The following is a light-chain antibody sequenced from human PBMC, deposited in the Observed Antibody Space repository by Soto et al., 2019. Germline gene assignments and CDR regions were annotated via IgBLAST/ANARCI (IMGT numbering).Light chain of an antibody. CDR3: QQNNKWPPVT. J-gene: IGKJ4*01. Sequence: EVVMTQSPATVSVSPGEGVTLSCRASQTISNDLAWYQQKPGQAPRLLIYGASTRATGVPARFSGGGSGTEFTLTISSLQSEDFALYYCQQNNKWPPVTFGGGTKV. V-gene: IGKV3-15*01. CDR2: GAS. CDR1: QTISND.